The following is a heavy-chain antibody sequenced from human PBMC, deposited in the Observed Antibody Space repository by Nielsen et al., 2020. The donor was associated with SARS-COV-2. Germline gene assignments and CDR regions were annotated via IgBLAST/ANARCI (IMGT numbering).Heavy chain of an antibody. CDR2: IYYSGST. CDR3: ARGKRSYSGSFLNYYYYYYMDV. J-gene: IGHJ6*03. D-gene: IGHD1-14*01. Sequence: WIRQPPGKGLEWIGSIYYSGSTYYNPSLKSRVTISVDTSKNQLSLTLNSVTAADTAVYFCARGKRSYSGSFLNYYYYYYMDVWGKGTTVTVSS. V-gene: IGHV4-39*01.